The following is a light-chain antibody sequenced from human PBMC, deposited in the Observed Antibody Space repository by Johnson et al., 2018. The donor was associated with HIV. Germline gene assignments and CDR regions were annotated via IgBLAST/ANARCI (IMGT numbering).Light chain of an antibody. CDR3: ESWDSSLSTGSYG. CDR1: SSNIGNNY. J-gene: IGLJ1*01. V-gene: IGLV1-51*02. Sequence: QSVLTQPPSVSAAPGQKVTISCSGSSSNIGNNYVSWYQQLPGTAPKLLIYENNKRPSGIPDRFSGSKSGTSATLDITGLQTGDDGDYYCESWDSSLSTGSYGFGTGTKVTVL. CDR2: ENN.